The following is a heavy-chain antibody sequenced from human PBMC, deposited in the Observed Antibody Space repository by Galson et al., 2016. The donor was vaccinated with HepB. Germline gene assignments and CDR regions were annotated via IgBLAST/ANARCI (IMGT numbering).Heavy chain of an antibody. CDR3: ARWSGSSSFDP. J-gene: IGHJ5*02. CDR2: IYYGGD. CDR1: GFSFSEFG. D-gene: IGHD3-3*01. V-gene: IGHV3-33*01. Sequence: SLRLSCAASGFSFSEFGIHWVRQAPGKGLEWVALIYYGGDKYADSVKGRFTVSRDNSRKTSFLQMNSLKVEDTAVYYCARWSGSSSFDPWGQGTLVTVSS.